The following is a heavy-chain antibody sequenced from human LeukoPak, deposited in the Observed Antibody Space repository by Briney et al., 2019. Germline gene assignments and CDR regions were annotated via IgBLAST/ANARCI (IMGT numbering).Heavy chain of an antibody. CDR3: ARTVYESSGYYYYY. Sequence: SETLSLTCTVSGGSISSGSYYWSWIRQPAGKGLEWIGRIYTSGSTNYNPSLKSRVTISVDTSKNQFSLKLSSVTAADTAVYYCARTVYESSGYYYYYWGQGTLVTVSS. D-gene: IGHD3-22*01. CDR2: IYTSGST. CDR1: GGSISSGSYY. V-gene: IGHV4-61*02. J-gene: IGHJ4*02.